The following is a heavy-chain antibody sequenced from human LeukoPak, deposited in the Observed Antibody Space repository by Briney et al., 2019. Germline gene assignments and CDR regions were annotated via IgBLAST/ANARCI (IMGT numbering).Heavy chain of an antibody. D-gene: IGHD3-22*01. CDR1: GGSFSGYY. V-gene: IGHV4-34*01. CDR3: ARGYYYDSSGTRWPEDY. J-gene: IGHJ4*02. CDR2: INHSGST. Sequence: PSETLSLTCAVYGGSFSGYYWSWLRQPPGKGLEWIGEINHSGSTNYNPSLKSRVTISVDTSKNQFSLKLSSVTAADTAVYYCARGYYYDSSGTRWPEDYWGQGTLVTVSS.